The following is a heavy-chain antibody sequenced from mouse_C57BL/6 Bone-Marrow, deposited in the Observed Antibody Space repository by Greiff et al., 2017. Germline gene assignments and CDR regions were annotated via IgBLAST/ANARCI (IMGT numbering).Heavy chain of an antibody. CDR3: AKSHYYGSSPYWYFDV. Sequence: EVKLMESGPGLVKPSQSLSLTCSVPGYSITSGYYWNWIRQFPGNKLEWMGYISYDGSNNYNPYIKNRISITLDTSKNQFFLKLNSVTSEYTATYYCAKSHYYGSSPYWYFDVWGTGTTVTVSS. CDR2: ISYDGSN. D-gene: IGHD1-1*01. V-gene: IGHV3-6*01. CDR1: GYSITSGYY. J-gene: IGHJ1*03.